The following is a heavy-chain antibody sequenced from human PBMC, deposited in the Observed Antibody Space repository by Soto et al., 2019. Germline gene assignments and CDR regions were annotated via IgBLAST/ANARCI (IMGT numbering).Heavy chain of an antibody. CDR3: ARDLVIAVAGWDAFDI. Sequence: QVQLVQSGAEVKKPGASVKVSCKASGYTFTSYGISWVRQAPGQGLEWMGWISAYNGNTNYAQKLQGRVTMTTVTSTSTAYMELRSMRSDDPAVYYCARDLVIAVAGWDAFDIWGQGTMVTVSS. D-gene: IGHD6-19*01. J-gene: IGHJ3*02. CDR1: GYTFTSYG. V-gene: IGHV1-18*01. CDR2: ISAYNGNT.